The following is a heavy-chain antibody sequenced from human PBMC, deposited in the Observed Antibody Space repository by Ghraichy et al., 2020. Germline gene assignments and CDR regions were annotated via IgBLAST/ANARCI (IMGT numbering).Heavy chain of an antibody. CDR3: ARAGRRVVAGTGAFDI. V-gene: IGHV4-39*01. J-gene: IGHJ3*02. CDR1: GGSISSSYYY. Sequence: SETLSLTCTVSGGSISSSYYYWACLRPPPGLGLVWIISIYYSGSTYYNPYLKRRITISVDTSKNQFSLKLSSVTAADTAVYYCARAGRRVVAGTGAFDIWGQGTMVTVSS. CDR2: IYYSGST. D-gene: IGHD6-19*01.